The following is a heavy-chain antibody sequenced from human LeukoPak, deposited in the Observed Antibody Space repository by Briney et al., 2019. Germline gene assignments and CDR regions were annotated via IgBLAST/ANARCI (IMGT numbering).Heavy chain of an antibody. CDR3: ARVDYGDYAGEDY. CDR1: GFTFSRFS. V-gene: IGHV3-48*04. J-gene: IGHJ4*02. D-gene: IGHD4-17*01. CDR2: ISSSSGTI. Sequence: PGGSLRLSCAASGFTFSRFSMSWVRQAPGKGLEWVSYISSSSGTIYYADSVKGRFTISRDNAKNSLYLQMSSLRAEDTAVYYCARVDYGDYAGEDYWGQGTLVTVSS.